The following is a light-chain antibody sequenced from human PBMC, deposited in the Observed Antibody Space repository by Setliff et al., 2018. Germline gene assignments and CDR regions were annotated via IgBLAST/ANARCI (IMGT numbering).Light chain of an antibody. Sequence: QSALTQPASVSGSPGQSITISCTGTDSDVGGFNLVSWYQQHPGKAPKFMIYDVSNRPSGVSNRFSGSKSGNTASLTISGLQAEDEADYYCSSYAGIYTYVFGSGTKV. J-gene: IGLJ1*01. CDR3: SSYAGIYTYV. V-gene: IGLV2-14*03. CDR1: DSDVGGFNL. CDR2: DVS.